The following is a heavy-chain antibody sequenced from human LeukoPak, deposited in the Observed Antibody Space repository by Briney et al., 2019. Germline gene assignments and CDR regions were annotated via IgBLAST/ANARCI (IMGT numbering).Heavy chain of an antibody. CDR1: GGSFSGYY. J-gene: IGHJ4*02. Sequence: SETLSLTCAVYGGSFSGYYWSWIRQPPGKGLEWIGEINHSGSTNYNPSLKSRVTISVDTSKNQFSLKLSSVTAADTAVYYCARAAYCSGGSCYYFDYWGQGTLATVSS. V-gene: IGHV4-34*01. CDR2: INHSGST. D-gene: IGHD2-15*01. CDR3: ARAAYCSGGSCYYFDY.